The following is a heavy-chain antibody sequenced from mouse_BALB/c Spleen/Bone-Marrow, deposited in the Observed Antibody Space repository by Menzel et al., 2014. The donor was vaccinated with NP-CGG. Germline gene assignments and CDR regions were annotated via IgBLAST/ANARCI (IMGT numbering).Heavy chain of an antibody. J-gene: IGHJ2*01. CDR3: VHGKYVDY. Sequence: VQLQQSGAELVKPGASVKLSCTASGFNIKDTYMHWVKQRPEQGLEWIGRIDPANGNTKYDPKFQGKATITADTSSNTAYLQLSSLTSEAASVYYCVHGKYVDYWGQGTTLTVSS. CDR1: GFNIKDTY. CDR2: IDPANGNT. D-gene: IGHD2-1*01. V-gene: IGHV14-3*02.